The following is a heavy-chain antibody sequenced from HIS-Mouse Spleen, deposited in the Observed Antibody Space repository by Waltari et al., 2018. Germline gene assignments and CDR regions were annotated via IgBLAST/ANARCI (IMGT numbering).Heavy chain of an antibody. Sequence: QLQLQESGPGLVKPSETLSLTCTVSGCSISRSSYYWGRIRPPPGKGLEWIGSIYYSGSTYYNPSLKSRVTISVETSKNQFSLKLSSVTAADTAVYYCAREIPYSSSWYDWYFDLWGRGTLVTVSS. CDR2: IYYSGST. J-gene: IGHJ2*01. CDR1: GCSISRSSYY. CDR3: AREIPYSSSWYDWYFDL. D-gene: IGHD6-13*01. V-gene: IGHV4-39*07.